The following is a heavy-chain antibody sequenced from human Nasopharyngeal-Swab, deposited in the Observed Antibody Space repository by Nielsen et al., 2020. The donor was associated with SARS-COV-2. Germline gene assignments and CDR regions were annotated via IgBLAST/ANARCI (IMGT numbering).Heavy chain of an antibody. CDR3: GSFDY. Sequence: GESLKISCAASGFTFSSYWMHWVRQAPGKGLVWVSRINSDGGSTSYADSVKGRFTISRDNAKNTLYLQMNSLRAEDTAVYYCGSFDYWGQGTLVTVSS. CDR2: INSDGGST. J-gene: IGHJ4*02. V-gene: IGHV3-74*01. CDR1: GFTFSSYW.